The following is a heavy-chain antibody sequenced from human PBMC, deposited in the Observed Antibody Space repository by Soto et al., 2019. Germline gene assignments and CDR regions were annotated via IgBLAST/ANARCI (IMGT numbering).Heavy chain of an antibody. CDR2: ISYDGSNK. D-gene: IGHD3-22*01. CDR1: GFTFSSYG. CDR3: AKDQRQDSSGYQQDY. J-gene: IGHJ4*02. Sequence: QVQLVESGGGVVQPGRSLRLSCAASGFTFSSYGMHWVRQAPGKGLEWVAVISYDGSNKYYADSVKGRFTISRDNSKNTLYLQMNSLRAEDTAVYYCAKDQRQDSSGYQQDYWGLGTLVTVSS. V-gene: IGHV3-30*18.